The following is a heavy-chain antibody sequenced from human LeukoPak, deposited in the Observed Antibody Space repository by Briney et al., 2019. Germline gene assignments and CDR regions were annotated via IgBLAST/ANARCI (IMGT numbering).Heavy chain of an antibody. CDR3: ARDPLYSSGWYAFDY. J-gene: IGHJ4*02. V-gene: IGHV3-21*01. CDR1: GFTFSSYS. Sequence: GGSLRLSCAASGFTFSSYSMNWVRQAPGKGLEWVSSISSSSSYIYYADSVKGRFTISRDSAKNSLYLQMNSLRAEDTAVYYCARDPLYSSGWYAFDYWGQGTLVTVSS. CDR2: ISSSSSYI. D-gene: IGHD6-19*01.